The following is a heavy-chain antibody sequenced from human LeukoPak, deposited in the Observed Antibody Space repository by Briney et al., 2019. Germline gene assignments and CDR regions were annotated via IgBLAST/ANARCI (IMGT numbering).Heavy chain of an antibody. J-gene: IGHJ4*02. CDR2: INPNSGGT. Sequence: GASVKVSCKASGYTFTSYAMHWVRQAPGQRLEWMGWINPNSGGTNYAQKFQGRVTMTRDTSISTAYMELSRLRSDDTAVYYCARVGAIRGGSYLGYWGQGTLVTVSS. D-gene: IGHD3-16*02. V-gene: IGHV1-2*02. CDR3: ARVGAIRGGSYLGY. CDR1: GYTFTSYA.